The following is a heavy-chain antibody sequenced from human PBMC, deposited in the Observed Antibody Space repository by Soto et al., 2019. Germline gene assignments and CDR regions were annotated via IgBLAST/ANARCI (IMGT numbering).Heavy chain of an antibody. CDR1: GASISSYF. V-gene: IGHV4-4*07. CDR2: ISTSGTT. CDR3: AREAGPDRWFDP. Sequence: PSETLSLTCTVSGASISSYFWTWIRQPAGKGLDWIGRISTSGTTNYNPSLKSRVTMSVETSKNQFSLNLSSLTAADPAVYYCAREAGPDRWFDPWGQGTLVTVSS. J-gene: IGHJ5*02.